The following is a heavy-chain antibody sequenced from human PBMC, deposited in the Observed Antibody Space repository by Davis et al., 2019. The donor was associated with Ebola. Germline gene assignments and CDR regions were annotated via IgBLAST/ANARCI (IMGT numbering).Heavy chain of an antibody. CDR2: IKQVGSDK. V-gene: IGHV3-7*03. J-gene: IGHJ5*01. CDR3: ARDSGWSGVVS. CDR1: GFTFSSYW. Sequence: GESLKISCEASGFTFSSYWMSWVRQAPGKGLEWVANIKQVGSDKNYVDSVKGRFTISRDNAKNSLYLQMNSLRAEDTAVYYCARDSGWSGVVSWGQGTLVTVSS. D-gene: IGHD6-19*01.